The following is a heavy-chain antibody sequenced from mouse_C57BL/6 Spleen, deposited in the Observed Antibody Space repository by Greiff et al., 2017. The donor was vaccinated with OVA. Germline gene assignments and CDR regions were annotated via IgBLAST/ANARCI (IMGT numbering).Heavy chain of an antibody. CDR2: IDPSDSET. CDR3: AREDPDY. J-gene: IGHJ2*01. V-gene: IGHV1-52*01. Sequence: QVQLQQPGAELVKPGASVKLSCKASGYTFTSYWMHWVKQRPIQGLEWIGNIDPSDSETHYNQKFKDKATLTVDKSSSTAYMQLSSLTSEDSAVYYCAREDPDYWGQGTTLTVSS. CDR1: GYTFTSYW.